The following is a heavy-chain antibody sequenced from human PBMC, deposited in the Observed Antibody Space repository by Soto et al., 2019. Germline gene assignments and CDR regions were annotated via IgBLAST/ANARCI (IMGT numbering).Heavy chain of an antibody. CDR3: ARQGSY. V-gene: IGHV4-39*01. J-gene: IGHJ4*02. CDR2: IYFNGNT. Sequence: SETLSLTCTVSGVSISDPSYYWGWIRQPPGKGLEWIGTIYFNGNTFYNPSLKSRLTISVDTANTQISRRLTSVTAADTSVYYCARQGSYWGQGTLVTVSS. CDR1: GVSISDPSYY.